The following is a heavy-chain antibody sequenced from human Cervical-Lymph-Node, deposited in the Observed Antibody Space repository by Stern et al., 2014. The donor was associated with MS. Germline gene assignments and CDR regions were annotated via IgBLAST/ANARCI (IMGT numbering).Heavy chain of an antibody. J-gene: IGHJ4*02. Sequence: DQLVQSGAEVKKPGSSVKVSCKASGDTFSTSLITWVRQAPGQGPEWMGGIIPIFGTPNYARRVQCRVTMTSDESTNTAYMELSSLRSDDTAVYYCASGVGGSHYFDYWGQGTLVTVSS. D-gene: IGHD3-16*01. V-gene: IGHV1-69*01. CDR3: ASGVGGSHYFDY. CDR2: IIPIFGTP. CDR1: GDTFSTSL.